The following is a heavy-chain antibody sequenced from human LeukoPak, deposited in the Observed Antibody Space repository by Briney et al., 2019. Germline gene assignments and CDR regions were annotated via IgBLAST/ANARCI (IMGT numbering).Heavy chain of an antibody. CDR3: TRSENVRFLEWDRAFDI. Sequence: GGSLRLSCAASGFTFSGSSIRWVRQASGEGLEWVGRIRSKANRYATTYAASVKGRFTTSRDDSKNTAYLQMNSLKTEDTAVYFCTRSENVRFLEWDRAFDIWGEGTMVTVSS. CDR1: GFTFSGSS. J-gene: IGHJ3*02. V-gene: IGHV3-73*01. CDR2: IRSKANRYAT. D-gene: IGHD3-3*01.